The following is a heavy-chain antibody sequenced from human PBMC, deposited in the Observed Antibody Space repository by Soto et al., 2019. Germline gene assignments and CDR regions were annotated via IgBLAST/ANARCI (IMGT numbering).Heavy chain of an antibody. CDR2: ISGSGGST. CDR1: GFTFSSYA. Sequence: GGSLRLSCAASGFTFSSYAMSWVRQAPGKGLEWVSAISGSGGSTYYADSVKGRFTISRDNSKNTLYLQMNSLRAEDTAVYYCAKVGIDFWSGYYFFDYWGQGTLVTVSS. D-gene: IGHD3-3*01. J-gene: IGHJ4*02. CDR3: AKVGIDFWSGYYFFDY. V-gene: IGHV3-23*01.